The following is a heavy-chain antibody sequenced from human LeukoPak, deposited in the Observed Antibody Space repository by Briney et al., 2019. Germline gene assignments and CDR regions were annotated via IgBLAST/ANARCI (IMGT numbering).Heavy chain of an antibody. J-gene: IGHJ4*02. CDR3: ATNYYDSSGYFPDFDY. Sequence: PGGSLRLSCAASGFTFSSYAMNWVRQAPVKGLEWVSGISGSGRDTYYADSVKGRFTISRDNSENTLYLQMNSLRADDTAVYYCATNYYDSSGYFPDFDYWGQGALVSVSS. D-gene: IGHD3-22*01. CDR1: GFTFSSYA. CDR2: ISGSGRDT. V-gene: IGHV3-23*01.